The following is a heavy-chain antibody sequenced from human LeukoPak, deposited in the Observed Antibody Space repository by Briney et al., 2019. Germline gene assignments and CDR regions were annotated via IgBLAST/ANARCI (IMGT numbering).Heavy chain of an antibody. V-gene: IGHV1-18*01. CDR1: GYSFNSYG. Sequence: ASVKVSCKASGYSFNSYGISWVRQAPGQGLEWMGWISAYNGNTNYAQKLQGRVTMTTDTSTSTAYMELRSLRSDDTAVYYCARRRELTKSLDYWGQGTLATVSS. CDR2: ISAYNGNT. D-gene: IGHD3-10*01. CDR3: ARRRELTKSLDY. J-gene: IGHJ4*02.